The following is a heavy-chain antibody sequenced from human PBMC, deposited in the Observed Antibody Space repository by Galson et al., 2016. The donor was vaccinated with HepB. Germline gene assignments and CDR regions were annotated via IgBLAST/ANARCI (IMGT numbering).Heavy chain of an antibody. CDR2: FSGLIGTT. V-gene: IGHV3-23*01. J-gene: IGHJ4*02. D-gene: IGHD2-2*01. CDR1: GFTFNNYA. CDR3: ANADRSSYPRYFDS. Sequence: SLRLSCAASGFTFNNYAMSWVRQAPGKGLEWVSSFSGLIGTTYYADSVRGRFTISRDNSKNTLFLQMNSLRVEDTALYYCANADRSSYPRYFDSWGQGTLVTVSS.